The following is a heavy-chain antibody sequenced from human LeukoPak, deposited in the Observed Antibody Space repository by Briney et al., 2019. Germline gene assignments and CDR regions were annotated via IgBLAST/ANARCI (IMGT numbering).Heavy chain of an antibody. CDR2: ISGSGGST. Sequence: GGSLRLSCAASGFTFSSYAMSWVRQAPGKGLEWVSAISGSGGSTYYADSVKGRFTISRDNSKNTLYLQMNGLRAEDTAVYYCARWAGSSSSWYSGDYWGQGTLVTVSS. CDR1: GFTFSSYA. D-gene: IGHD6-13*01. V-gene: IGHV3-23*01. J-gene: IGHJ4*02. CDR3: ARWAGSSSSWYSGDY.